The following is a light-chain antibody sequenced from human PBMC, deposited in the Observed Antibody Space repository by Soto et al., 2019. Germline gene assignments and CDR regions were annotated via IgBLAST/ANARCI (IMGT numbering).Light chain of an antibody. CDR3: QHDT. V-gene: IGKV3-20*01. CDR1: QSVSRTY. CDR2: GAF. J-gene: IGKJ5*01. Sequence: ERCTESFRASQSVSRTYLAWYQQKPGQAPRLFIYGAFSRATGIPDRFSGSGSGTDFTLTISSLPPENFATDCGQHDTVGQGTRLEV.